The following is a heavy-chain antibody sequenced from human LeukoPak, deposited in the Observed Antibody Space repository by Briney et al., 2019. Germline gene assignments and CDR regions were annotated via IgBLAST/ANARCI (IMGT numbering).Heavy chain of an antibody. D-gene: IGHD4-17*01. CDR1: GFTFSSYG. CDR3: AKAPEGYGDPLDV. CDR2: ISYDGSNK. V-gene: IGHV3-30*18. J-gene: IGHJ4*02. Sequence: PGGSLRLSCAASGFTFSSYGIHWVRQAPGKGLEWVAVISYDGSNKYYADSVKGRFTISRDNSKNTLYLQMNSLRAEDTAVYYCAKAPEGYGDPLDVWGQGTLVTVSS.